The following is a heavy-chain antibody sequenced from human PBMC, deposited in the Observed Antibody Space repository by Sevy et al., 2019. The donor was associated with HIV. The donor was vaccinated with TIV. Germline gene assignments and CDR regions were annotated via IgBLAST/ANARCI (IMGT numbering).Heavy chain of an antibody. J-gene: IGHJ3*02. Sequence: GGSLRLSCAASGFTFSDAWMTRVRQAPRKGLEWVGRIRNNYEGGTVDYAAPVKGRFTISRDDSKNTLYLQMNSLRTDDTAVYYCATDWGRGTAWVRALDIWGQGTMVTVSS. CDR2: IRNNYEGGTV. CDR3: ATDWGRGTAWVRALDI. CDR1: GFTFSDAW. D-gene: IGHD1-7*01. V-gene: IGHV3-15*01.